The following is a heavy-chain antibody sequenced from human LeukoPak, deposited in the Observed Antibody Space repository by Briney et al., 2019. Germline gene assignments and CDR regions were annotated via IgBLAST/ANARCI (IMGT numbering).Heavy chain of an antibody. CDR1: GYTFTGYY. CDR2: INPNSGDT. V-gene: IGHV1-2*02. D-gene: IGHD6-13*01. Sequence: ASVKVSCKASGYTFTGYYMHWVRQAPGQGLEWMGWINPNSGDTNYAQKFQGRVTMTRDTSITTAYMELSSLRSDDTAVYYCARAPSNSWFGYWGQGTLVTVSS. CDR3: ARAPSNSWFGY. J-gene: IGHJ4*02.